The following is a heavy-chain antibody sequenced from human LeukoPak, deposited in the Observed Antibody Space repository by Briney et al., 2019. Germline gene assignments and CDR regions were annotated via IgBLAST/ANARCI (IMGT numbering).Heavy chain of an antibody. D-gene: IGHD2-2*01. CDR1: GYTFTGYY. CDR3: ARDIVVVPAAMLDYYYYYGMDV. CDR2: INPNSGGT. V-gene: IGHV1-2*02. Sequence: ASVKVSCKASGYTFTGYYMHWVRQAPGQGLEWMGWINPNSGGTNYAQKFQGRVTMTRDTSISTAYMELSRLRSDDTAAYYCARDIVVVPAAMLDYYYYYGMDVWGQGTTVTVSS. J-gene: IGHJ6*02.